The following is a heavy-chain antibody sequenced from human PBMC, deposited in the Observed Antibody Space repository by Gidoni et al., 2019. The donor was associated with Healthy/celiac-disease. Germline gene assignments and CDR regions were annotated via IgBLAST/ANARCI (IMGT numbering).Heavy chain of an antibody. V-gene: IGHV1-46*01. CDR2: INPSGGST. D-gene: IGHD6-19*01. J-gene: IGHJ4*02. CDR1: GYTFTSYY. Sequence: QVQLVQSGAEVKKPGASVKVSCKSSGYTFTSYYMHWVRQAPGQGLEWMGIINPSGGSTSYAQKFQGRVTMTRDTSTSTVYMELSSLRSEDTAVYYCARCIAVAGTRSPYGYWGQGTLVTVSS. CDR3: ARCIAVAGTRSPYGY.